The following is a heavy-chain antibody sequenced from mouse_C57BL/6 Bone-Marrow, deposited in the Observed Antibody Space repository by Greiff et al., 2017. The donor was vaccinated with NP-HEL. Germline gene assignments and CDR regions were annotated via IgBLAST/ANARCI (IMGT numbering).Heavy chain of an antibody. Sequence: EVKLMESGGDLVKPGGSLKLSCAASGFTFSSYGMSWVRQTPDKRLEWVATISSGGSYTYYPDSVKGRFTISRDNAKNTLYLQMSSRKSEDTAMYYCARQGGSNYWGQGTTLTVSS. CDR2: ISSGGSYT. CDR1: GFTFSSYG. J-gene: IGHJ2*01. D-gene: IGHD1-1*01. CDR3: ARQGGSNY. V-gene: IGHV5-6*01.